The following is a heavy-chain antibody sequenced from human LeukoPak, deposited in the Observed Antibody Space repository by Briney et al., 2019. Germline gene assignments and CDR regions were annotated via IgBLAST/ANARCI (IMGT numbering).Heavy chain of an antibody. CDR2: TSYDGNKK. CDR1: GFTLTYYA. V-gene: IGHV3-30*15. Sequence: GRSLRLSFAASGFTLTYYAMHWGRQAPGKGQEWVAVTSYDGNKKYYADSVKGRFTISRDSSKNTLYLQMSSLRAEDTAVYYCARSSYDYGGIEGPFDYWGQGTLVTVSS. D-gene: IGHD4-23*01. CDR3: ARSSYDYGGIEGPFDY. J-gene: IGHJ4*02.